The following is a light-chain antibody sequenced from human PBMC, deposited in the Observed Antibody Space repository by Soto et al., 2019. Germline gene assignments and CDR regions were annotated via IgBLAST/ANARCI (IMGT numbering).Light chain of an antibody. CDR1: QRVSSHS. CDR2: GAS. J-gene: IGKJ1*01. V-gene: IGKV3-20*01. Sequence: EIVLTQSPGTLSLSPGERATLSCRASQRVSSHSLAWYQQKPGQAPRTLIYGASSRATGIPDRFSASGSGTDFTLTISRLEPEDFAVYYCDHYPRSSWTFGQGTKVEVK. CDR3: DHYPRSSWT.